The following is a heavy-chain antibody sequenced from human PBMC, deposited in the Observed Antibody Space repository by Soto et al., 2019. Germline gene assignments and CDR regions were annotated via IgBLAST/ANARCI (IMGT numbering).Heavy chain of an antibody. J-gene: IGHJ4*02. D-gene: IGHD6-13*01. CDR2: ISYDRSNK. Sequence: GGSLRLSCAASGFTFSSYGMHWVRQAPGKGLEWVAVISYDRSNKYYADSVKGRFTISRDNSKNTLYLQMNSLRAEDTAVYYCAKDWAIAAAGVDYWGQGTLVTVSS. CDR3: AKDWAIAAAGVDY. CDR1: GFTFSSYG. V-gene: IGHV3-30*18.